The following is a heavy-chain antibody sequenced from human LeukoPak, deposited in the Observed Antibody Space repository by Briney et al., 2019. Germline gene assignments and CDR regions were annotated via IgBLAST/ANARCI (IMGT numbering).Heavy chain of an antibody. CDR2: ISSSGSTI. V-gene: IGHV3-48*03. Sequence: GGSLRLSCAASGFTFSSYEMNWVRQAPGKGLEWVSYISSSGSTIYYADSVKGRFTISRDNAKNSLYLQMNSLGAEDTAVYYCARVPYDILTGYRYFDYWGQGTLVTVSS. D-gene: IGHD3-9*01. CDR1: GFTFSSYE. CDR3: ARVPYDILTGYRYFDY. J-gene: IGHJ4*02.